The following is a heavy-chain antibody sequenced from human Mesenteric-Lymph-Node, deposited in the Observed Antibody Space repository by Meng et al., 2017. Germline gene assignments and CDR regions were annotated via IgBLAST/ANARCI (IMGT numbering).Heavy chain of an antibody. CDR2: IYSGDST. J-gene: IGHJ3*02. CDR3: ARAKMGSGTQNAFDI. Sequence: GESLKISCAASGFTNELGPPGSSVIYSGDSTYYADSVKGRFTISRDNSKNTLYVQMNSLRPEDTAVYYCARAKMGSGTQNAFDIWGQGTMVTVSS. V-gene: IGHV3-66*02. CDR1: GFT. D-gene: IGHD3-10*01.